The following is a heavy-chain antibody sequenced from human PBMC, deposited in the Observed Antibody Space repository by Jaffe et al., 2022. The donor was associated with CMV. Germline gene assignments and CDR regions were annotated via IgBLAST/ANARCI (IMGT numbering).Heavy chain of an antibody. CDR1: GFTFSSYS. CDR2: ISSSSSYI. CDR3: ARDPVVALLYYYYGMDV. D-gene: IGHD2-15*01. J-gene: IGHJ6*02. Sequence: EVQLVESGGGLVKPGGSLRLSCAASGFTFSSYSMNWVRQAPGKGLEWVSSISSSSSYIYYADSVKGRFTISRDNAKNSLYLQMNSLRAEDTAVYYCARDPVVALLYYYYGMDVWGQGTTVTVSS. V-gene: IGHV3-21*01.